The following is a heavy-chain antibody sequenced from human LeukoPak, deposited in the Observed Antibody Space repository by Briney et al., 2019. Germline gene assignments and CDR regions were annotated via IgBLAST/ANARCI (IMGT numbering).Heavy chain of an antibody. V-gene: IGHV3-15*01. CDR1: GFTFSNAW. CDR3: TTGTFGSSWRRAEYFQH. Sequence: GGSLRLSCAASGFTFSNAWMSWVRQAPGKGLEWVGRIKSKTDGGTTDYAAPVKGRFTISGDDSKNTLYLQMNSLKTEDTAVYYCTTGTFGSSWRRAEYFQHWGQGILVTVSS. J-gene: IGHJ1*01. D-gene: IGHD6-13*01. CDR2: IKSKTDGGTT.